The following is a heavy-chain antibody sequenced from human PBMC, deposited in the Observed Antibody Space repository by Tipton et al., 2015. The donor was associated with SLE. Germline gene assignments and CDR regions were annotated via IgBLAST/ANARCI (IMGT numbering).Heavy chain of an antibody. CDR3: ARGYWDYSDY. J-gene: IGHJ4*02. V-gene: IGHV3-74*01. CDR1: GFSFGSFA. CDR2: INSDGSTT. Sequence: SLRLSCAASGFSFGSFAMHWVRQAPGKGLVWVSRINSDGSTTTYADSVKGRFTISRDNAKNTLYLYMNSLRAEDTAVYYCARGYWDYSDYWGQGTLVTVSS. D-gene: IGHD2-8*02.